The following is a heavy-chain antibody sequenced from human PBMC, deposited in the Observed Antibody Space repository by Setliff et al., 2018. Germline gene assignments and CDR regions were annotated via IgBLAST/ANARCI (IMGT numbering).Heavy chain of an antibody. V-gene: IGHV4-38-2*01. Sequence: KTSETLSLTCAVSGYSISSGYYWGWIRQPPGKGLEWIGSIYHSGSTYYNPSLKSRVTISVDTSKNQFSLKLSSVTAADTAVYYCARYSNDFWSGYYAFDIWGQGTMVTVSS. CDR2: IYHSGST. D-gene: IGHD3-3*01. CDR3: ARYSNDFWSGYYAFDI. J-gene: IGHJ3*02. CDR1: GYSISSGYY.